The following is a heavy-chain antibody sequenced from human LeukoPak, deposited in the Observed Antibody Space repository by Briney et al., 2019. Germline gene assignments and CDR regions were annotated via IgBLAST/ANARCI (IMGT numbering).Heavy chain of an antibody. D-gene: IGHD1-26*01. J-gene: IGHJ4*02. CDR2: ISGSGGST. V-gene: IGHV3-23*01. CDR3: ARDDGSYSRSPGFDY. Sequence: GGSLRLSCAASGFTFSSYGMSWVRQAPGKGLEWVSGISGSGGSTYYADSVKGRFTISRDNSKNTLYLQMNSLRAGDTAVYYCARDDGSYSRSPGFDYWGQGTLVTVSS. CDR1: GFTFSSYG.